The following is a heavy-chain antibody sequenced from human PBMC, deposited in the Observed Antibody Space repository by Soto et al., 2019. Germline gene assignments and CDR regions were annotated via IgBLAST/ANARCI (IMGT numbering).Heavy chain of an antibody. Sequence: SETLSLTCTVSGGSIGSSSYYWGWIRQPPGKGLEWIGSIYYSGSTYYNPSLKSRVTISVDTSKNQFSLKLSSVTAADTAVYYCATEPGYSSSSGWFDPWGQGTLVTVSS. V-gene: IGHV4-39*01. J-gene: IGHJ5*02. CDR1: GGSIGSSSYY. D-gene: IGHD6-13*01. CDR2: IYYSGST. CDR3: ATEPGYSSSSGWFDP.